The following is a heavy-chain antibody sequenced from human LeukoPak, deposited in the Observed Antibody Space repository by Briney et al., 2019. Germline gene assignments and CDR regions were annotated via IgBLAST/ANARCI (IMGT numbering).Heavy chain of an antibody. CDR1: GFTFSNYG. D-gene: IGHD2-2*01. CDR2: ISFDGSNK. CDR3: AKATSGNEDVSEAGGGWFDP. Sequence: PGGSLRLSCATSGFTFSNYGMHWVRQAPGKGLEWVAVISFDGSNKFYSDSLKGRFTISRDNSKNTLHLQMESLRPDDTGVYYCAKATSGNEDVSEAGGGWFDPWGRGTLVTVSS. J-gene: IGHJ5*02. V-gene: IGHV3-30*18.